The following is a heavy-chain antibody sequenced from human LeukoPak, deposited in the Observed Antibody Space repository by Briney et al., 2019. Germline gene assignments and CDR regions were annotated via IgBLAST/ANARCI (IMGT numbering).Heavy chain of an antibody. Sequence: PGGSLRLSCAASGFTFSSYSMNWVRQAPGKGLEWVSSISSTSSYIYYADSVKGRFTISRDNAKKSMYLQMNSLRAEDTAVYYCARDLSDRLRHPEYYFYGMDVWGQGTTVTVSS. V-gene: IGHV3-21*01. CDR1: GFTFSSYS. CDR2: ISSTSSYI. D-gene: IGHD1-14*01. J-gene: IGHJ6*02. CDR3: ARDLSDRLRHPEYYFYGMDV.